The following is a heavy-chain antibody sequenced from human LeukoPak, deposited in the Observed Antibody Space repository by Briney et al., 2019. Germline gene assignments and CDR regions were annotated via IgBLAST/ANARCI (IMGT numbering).Heavy chain of an antibody. CDR3: AKGTLDIVVVPAAPKVYYFDY. CDR1: GFTFSSYA. V-gene: IGHV3-23*01. CDR2: ISGSGGST. Sequence: PGGSRRLSCAASGFTFSSYAMSWVRQAPGKGLEWVSAISGSGGSTYYADSVKGRFTISRDNSKNTLYLQMNSLRAEDTAVYYCAKGTLDIVVVPAAPKVYYFDYWGQGTLVTVSS. J-gene: IGHJ4*02. D-gene: IGHD2-2*01.